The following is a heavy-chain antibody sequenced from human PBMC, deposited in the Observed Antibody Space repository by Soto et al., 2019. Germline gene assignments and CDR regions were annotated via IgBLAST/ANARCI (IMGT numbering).Heavy chain of an antibody. CDR3: AKALSPITMVRGVLFDY. Sequence: GGSLRLSCAASGFTFSSYGMHWVRQAPGRGLEWVAVISYDGSNKYYADSVKGRFTISRDNSKNTLYLQMNSLRAEDTAVYYCAKALSPITMVRGVLFDYWGQGTLVTVSS. CDR1: GFTFSSYG. V-gene: IGHV3-30*18. D-gene: IGHD3-10*01. J-gene: IGHJ4*02. CDR2: ISYDGSNK.